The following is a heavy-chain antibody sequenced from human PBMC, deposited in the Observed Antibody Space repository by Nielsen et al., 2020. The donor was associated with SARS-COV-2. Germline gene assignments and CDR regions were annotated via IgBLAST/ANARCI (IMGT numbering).Heavy chain of an antibody. V-gene: IGHV3-30*03. CDR3: ARRGGSGSHRVIAFDI. CDR1: GFTFSSYS. Sequence: GESLKISCAASGFTFSSYSMNWVRQAPGKGLEWVAVISYDGSNKYYADSVKGRFTISRDNAKNSLYLQMNSLRAEDTAVYYCARRGGSGSHRVIAFDIWGQGTMVTVSS. CDR2: ISYDGSNK. J-gene: IGHJ3*02. D-gene: IGHD1-26*01.